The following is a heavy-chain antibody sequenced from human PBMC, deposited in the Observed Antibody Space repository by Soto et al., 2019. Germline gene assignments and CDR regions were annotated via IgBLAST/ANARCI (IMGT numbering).Heavy chain of an antibody. Sequence: QVQLQQWGAGLLKPSETLSLTCAVYGGSFSGYYWSWIRQPPGKGLEWIGEINHSGSTNYNPSLKSRVTISVDTSKNQFSLKLSSVTAADTAAYYCARGSTSSPHFDYWGQGTLVTVSS. V-gene: IGHV4-34*01. CDR3: ARGSTSSPHFDY. J-gene: IGHJ4*02. CDR2: INHSGST. D-gene: IGHD6-6*01. CDR1: GGSFSGYY.